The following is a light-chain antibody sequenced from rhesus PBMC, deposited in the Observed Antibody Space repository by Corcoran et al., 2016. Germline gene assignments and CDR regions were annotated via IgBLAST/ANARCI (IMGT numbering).Light chain of an antibody. CDR2: KAS. CDR3: QHSYGTPLT. V-gene: IGKV1-74*01. Sequence: DIQMTQSPSSLSASVGDRVTITCRASENVNNYLHWYQQKTGKTPKLLIYKASTLQSGVPSRFSGSGSWTDFPLTIYSLQPEDFSTYYCQHSYGTPLTFGGETKVALK. CDR1: ENVNNY. J-gene: IGKJ4*01.